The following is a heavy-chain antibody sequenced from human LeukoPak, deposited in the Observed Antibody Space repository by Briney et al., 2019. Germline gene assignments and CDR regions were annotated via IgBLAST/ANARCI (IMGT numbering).Heavy chain of an antibody. CDR1: GFTFRTFS. V-gene: IGHV3-48*04. Sequence: GGSLRLSCAASGFTFRTFSMNWVRQAPGKGPEWVAHISSSSSTTYYADSVKGRFTISGDNAKNSLYLQMNSLRAEDTAVYYCVRRGLIVTEYLERWGQGTLVIVSS. CDR3: VRRGLIVTEYLER. D-gene: IGHD3-10*01. J-gene: IGHJ1*01. CDR2: ISSSSSTT.